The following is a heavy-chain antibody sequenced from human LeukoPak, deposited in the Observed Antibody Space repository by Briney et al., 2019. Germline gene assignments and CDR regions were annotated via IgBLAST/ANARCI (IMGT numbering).Heavy chain of an antibody. CDR1: GFTFSSCA. J-gene: IGHJ3*02. D-gene: IGHD1-14*01. CDR2: VVASGADT. V-gene: IGHV3-23*01. Sequence: PGGSLRLSCAASGFTFSSCAMGWVRQAPGKGLDYVSSVVASGADTYYADSVKRRFIIFRDNSKNTLSLQMNDLRAEDTAIYYCAARTGGDAYDIWGQGTMVTVSS. CDR3: AARTGGDAYDI.